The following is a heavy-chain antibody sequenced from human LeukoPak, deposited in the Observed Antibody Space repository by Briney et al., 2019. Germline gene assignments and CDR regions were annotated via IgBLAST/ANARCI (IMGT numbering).Heavy chain of an antibody. V-gene: IGHV1-46*01. CDR2: INPSGGST. CDR1: GYTFTSYY. CDR3: ATAQYYYDSSGYYFDP. J-gene: IGHJ5*02. D-gene: IGHD3-22*01. Sequence: ASVKVSCKASGYTFTSYYMHWVRQAPGQGLEWMGIINPSGGSTSYAQKFQGRVTMTEDTSTDTAYMELSSLRSEDTAVYYCATAQYYYDSSGYYFDPWGQGTLVTVSS.